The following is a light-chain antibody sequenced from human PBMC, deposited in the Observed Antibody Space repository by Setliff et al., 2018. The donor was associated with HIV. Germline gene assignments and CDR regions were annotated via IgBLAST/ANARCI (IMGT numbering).Light chain of an antibody. Sequence: QSALTQPRSVSGSPGQSVNIPCTGTSSDVGSYNYVTWYQQHPGKVPKLMIYDVTRRPSGVPDRFSGSRSGNTASLTISGLQAEDEADYYCSSFAGRLHVFGTGTKVTVL. CDR3: SSFAGRLHV. CDR2: DVT. CDR1: SSDVGSYNY. V-gene: IGLV2-11*01. J-gene: IGLJ1*01.